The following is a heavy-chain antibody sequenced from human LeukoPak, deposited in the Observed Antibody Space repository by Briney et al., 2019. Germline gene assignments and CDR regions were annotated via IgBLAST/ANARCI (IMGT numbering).Heavy chain of an antibody. V-gene: IGHV4-39*01. CDR1: GGSISSSSYY. CDR3: ARRHDYYDSSGYYSNFDY. CDR2: IYYSGGT. D-gene: IGHD3-22*01. J-gene: IGHJ4*02. Sequence: SETLSLTCTVSGGSISSSSYYWGWIRQPPGKGLEWIGSIYYSGGTYYNPSLKSRVTISVDTSKNQFSLKLSSVTAADTAVYYCARRHDYYDSSGYYSNFDYWGQGTLVTVSS.